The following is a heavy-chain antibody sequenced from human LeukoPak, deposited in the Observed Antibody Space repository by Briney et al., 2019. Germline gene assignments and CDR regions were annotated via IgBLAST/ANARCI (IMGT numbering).Heavy chain of an antibody. V-gene: IGHV1-18*01. J-gene: IGHJ4*02. CDR3: ARVVPGRITMVRGVPKGYFDY. Sequence: ASVKVSCKASGYTFTSYGISWVRQAPGQGLEWMGWISAYNGNTNYAQKLQGRVTMTTDTSTSTAYMELRSLRSDDTAVYYCARVVPGRITMVRGVPKGYFDYWGQGTLVTVSS. CDR2: ISAYNGNT. D-gene: IGHD3-10*01. CDR1: GYTFTSYG.